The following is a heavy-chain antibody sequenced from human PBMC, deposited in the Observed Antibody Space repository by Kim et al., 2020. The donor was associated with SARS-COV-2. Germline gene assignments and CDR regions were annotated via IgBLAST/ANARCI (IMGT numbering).Heavy chain of an antibody. Sequence: SETLSLTCTVSGGSISSYYWSWIRQPPGKGLEWIGYIYYSGSTNYNPSLKSRVTISVDTSKNQFSLKLSSVTAADTAVYYCARDLSRNDFWSGLTHWFEPWGQGTLVTVSS. J-gene: IGHJ5*02. CDR1: GGSISSYY. CDR2: IYYSGST. V-gene: IGHV4-59*01. D-gene: IGHD3-3*01. CDR3: ARDLSRNDFWSGLTHWFEP.